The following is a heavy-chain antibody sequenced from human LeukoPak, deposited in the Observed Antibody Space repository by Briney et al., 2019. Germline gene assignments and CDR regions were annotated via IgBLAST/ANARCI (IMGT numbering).Heavy chain of an antibody. D-gene: IGHD2-21*02. CDR2: FYSGGDST. V-gene: IGHV3-66*01. J-gene: IGHJ3*01. Sequence: GGSLRLSCAASGFTVSSKYMSWVRQAPGKGLEWVSIFYSGGDSTNYADSVKGRFTISRDNSKNTLYLQMNSLRADDTAVYYCARERYCGGDCYSFAFDVWGQGTVVTVSS. CDR1: GFTVSSKY. CDR3: ARERYCGGDCYSFAFDV.